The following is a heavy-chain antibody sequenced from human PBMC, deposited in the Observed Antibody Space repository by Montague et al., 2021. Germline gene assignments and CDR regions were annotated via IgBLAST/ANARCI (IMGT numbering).Heavy chain of an antibody. CDR1: GGSFNDYY. J-gene: IGHJ4*02. Sequence: SETLSLTSAGSGGSFNDYYWSWIRQSPGQGLEWIGDITHNGRTNSNPSLKSRVTLSVDTSKSRFSLNLTSVTAADTAVYFCARRPRITVTGRFDLWGEGTLVTVSS. D-gene: IGHD4-11*01. CDR2: ITHNGRT. V-gene: IGHV4-34*01. CDR3: ARRPRITVTGRFDL.